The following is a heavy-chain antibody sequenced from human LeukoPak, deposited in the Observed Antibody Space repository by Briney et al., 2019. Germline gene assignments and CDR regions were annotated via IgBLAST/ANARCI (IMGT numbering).Heavy chain of an antibody. CDR2: INHSGST. Sequence: SETLSLTCAVYGGSFSGYYWSWIRQPPGKGLEWIGEINHSGSTNYNPSLKSRVTISVDTSKNQFSLKLSSVTAADTAVYCCARGGMVRTYYYYGMDVWGQGTTVTVSS. CDR1: GGSFSGYY. D-gene: IGHD4-23*01. V-gene: IGHV4-34*01. CDR3: ARGGMVRTYYYYGMDV. J-gene: IGHJ6*02.